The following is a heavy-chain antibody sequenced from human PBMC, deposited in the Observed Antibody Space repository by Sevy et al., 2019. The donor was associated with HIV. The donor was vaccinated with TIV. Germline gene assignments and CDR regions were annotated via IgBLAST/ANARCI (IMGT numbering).Heavy chain of an antibody. CDR3: ARDQPARGSMITFGGVIAVYYYYGMDV. V-gene: IGHV3-48*02. Sequence: GGSLRLSCAASGFIFSSYSMNWVRQAPGKGLEWVSYISSDSSTIYYADSVKGRFTISRDNAKNSLYLQMNSLRDEDTAVYYCARDQPARGSMITFGGVIAVYYYYGMDVWGQGTTVTVSS. CDR2: ISSDSSTI. D-gene: IGHD3-16*02. CDR1: GFIFSSYS. J-gene: IGHJ6*02.